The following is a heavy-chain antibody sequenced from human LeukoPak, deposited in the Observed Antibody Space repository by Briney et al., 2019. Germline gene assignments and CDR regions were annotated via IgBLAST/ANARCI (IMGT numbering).Heavy chain of an antibody. J-gene: IGHJ4*02. CDR1: GASISSGNW. V-gene: IGHV4-4*02. D-gene: IGHD3-16*01. CDR3: ASHAVTDF. CDR2: IYHSGST. Sequence: SETLSLTCAVSGASISSGNWWTWVRQPPGKGLEWIGEIYHSGSTNYNPSLKSRLTISIDKSKNQFSLRLSSVTTAGTAVYFCASHAVTDFWGQGTLVTVSS.